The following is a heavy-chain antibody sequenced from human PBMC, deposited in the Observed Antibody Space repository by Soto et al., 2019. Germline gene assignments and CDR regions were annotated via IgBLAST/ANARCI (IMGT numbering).Heavy chain of an antibody. J-gene: IGHJ6*02. Sequence: QITLKESGPTLVKPTQTLTLTCTFSGFSLSTSGVGVGWIRQPPGKALEWLALIYWNDDKRYSPSLKSRLTITQDTAKNQVVLTMTNMDPVDTATYYWAHRQAREAAGPPPYGMDVWGQGTTVTVSS. CDR1: GFSLSTSGVG. CDR3: AHRQAREAAGPPPYGMDV. CDR2: IYWNDDK. V-gene: IGHV2-5*01. D-gene: IGHD6-13*01.